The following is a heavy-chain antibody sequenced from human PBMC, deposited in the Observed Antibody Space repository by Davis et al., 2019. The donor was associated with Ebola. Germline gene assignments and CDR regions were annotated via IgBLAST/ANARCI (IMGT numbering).Heavy chain of an antibody. CDR2: IYCNTGDT. D-gene: IGHD2/OR15-2a*01. V-gene: IGHV1-2*02. CDR1: GYTFTDYF. J-gene: IGHJ4*02. Sequence: ASVQVSCKASGYTFTDYFIQWVRQAPGQGLEWMGGIYCNTGDTYPAQRFRGRLTMTRDTSISATYMELTRLRSDDTAMYYCVLYVDTDSETLNYWGQGTLVTVSS. CDR3: VLYVDTDSETLNY.